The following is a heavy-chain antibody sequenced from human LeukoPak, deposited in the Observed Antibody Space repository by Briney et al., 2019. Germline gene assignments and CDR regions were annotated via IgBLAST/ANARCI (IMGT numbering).Heavy chain of an antibody. CDR2: IKQDGSEK. J-gene: IGHJ4*02. CDR1: GFTQSIYW. CDR3: ARDSGVVPAAMLFDY. V-gene: IGHV3-7*03. Sequence: SGGPLRLSCAASGFTQSIYWMSWVGDARGKGGEGGANIKQDGSEKYSVASEKGRLTISRDNAKNSLYLQINSQRAEDTAVYYCARDSGVVPAAMLFDYWGQGTLVTVSS. D-gene: IGHD2-2*01.